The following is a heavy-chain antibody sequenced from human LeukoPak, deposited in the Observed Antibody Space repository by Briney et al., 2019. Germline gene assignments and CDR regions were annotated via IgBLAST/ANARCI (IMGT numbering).Heavy chain of an antibody. V-gene: IGHV3-48*01. CDR1: GFTFSSYS. D-gene: IGHD4-23*01. Sequence: GGSLRLSCAASGFTFSSYSMNWFRQAPGKGLEWVSYVSSSSSTIYYADSVKGRFTISRDNAKNSLYLQMNSLRAEDTAVYYCARDHDYGGNSAPGYWGQGTLVTVSS. CDR2: VSSSSSTI. J-gene: IGHJ4*02. CDR3: ARDHDYGGNSAPGY.